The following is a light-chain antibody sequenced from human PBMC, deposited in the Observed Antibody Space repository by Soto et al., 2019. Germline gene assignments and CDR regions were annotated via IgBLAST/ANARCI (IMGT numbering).Light chain of an antibody. CDR2: EGS. Sequence: QSALTQPASVSGSPGQSITISCTGSSSDVGFYTLVSWYQQHPGKAPKLMIFEGSERPSGVSNRFSFSKSDNTASLTISGLQAEDEADYYCCSYAGGSTYVFGSGTKLTVL. CDR3: CSYAGGSTYV. V-gene: IGLV2-23*01. CDR1: SSDVGFYTL. J-gene: IGLJ1*01.